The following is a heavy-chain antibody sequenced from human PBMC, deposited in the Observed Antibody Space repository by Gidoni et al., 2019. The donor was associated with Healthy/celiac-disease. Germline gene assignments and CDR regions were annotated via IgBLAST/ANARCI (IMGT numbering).Heavy chain of an antibody. D-gene: IGHD1-7*01. CDR3: AGWFKGTTSSPY. CDR1: GGSFSGYY. V-gene: IGHV4-34*01. Sequence: QVQLQQWGAGLLKPSETLSLTSAVYGGSFSGYYWSWIRQPPGKGLEWIGEINHSGSTNYNPSLKSRVTISVDTSKNQFSLKLSSVTAADTAVYYCAGWFKGTTSSPYWGQGTLVTVSS. J-gene: IGHJ4*02. CDR2: INHSGST.